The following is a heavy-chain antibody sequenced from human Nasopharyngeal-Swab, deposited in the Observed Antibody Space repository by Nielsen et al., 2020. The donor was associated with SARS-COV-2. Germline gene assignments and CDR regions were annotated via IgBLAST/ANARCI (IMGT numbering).Heavy chain of an antibody. V-gene: IGHV3-74*01. CDR2: IKNDGSGT. Sequence: GRSLKISCVATGFTFSIYWIHWVRQVPGKGLAWVSRIKNDGSGTVYADSVEGRFTISRDNSKNTLYLQMNSLRAEDTAVYYCAKLERRGEELDYWGQGTLVTVSS. J-gene: IGHJ4*02. CDR1: GFTFSIYW. CDR3: AKLERRGEELDY. D-gene: IGHD1-1*01.